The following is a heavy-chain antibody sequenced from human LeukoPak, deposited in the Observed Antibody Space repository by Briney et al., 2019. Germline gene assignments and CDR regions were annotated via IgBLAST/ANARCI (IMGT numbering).Heavy chain of an antibody. V-gene: IGHV3-21*01. J-gene: IGHJ6*03. Sequence: GGSLRLSCAASGFTFSSYNMNWVRQAPGKGLEWVSSITTSSIYKYYGDSVKGRFTISRDNAKKSLYLQMNSLRVEDTAVYYCAKTTVTPPHYMDVWGKGTTVTVSS. D-gene: IGHD4-11*01. CDR2: ITTSSIYK. CDR3: AKTTVTPPHYMDV. CDR1: GFTFSSYN.